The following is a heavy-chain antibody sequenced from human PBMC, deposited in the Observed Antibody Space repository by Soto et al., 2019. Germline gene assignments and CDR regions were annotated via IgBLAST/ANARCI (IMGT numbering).Heavy chain of an antibody. CDR2: IYWDDDR. Sequence: GPPLVNPTQTLTLTGTFSGFSLNNTEVAVDWIRQPPGKALEWLALIYWDDDRLYRPSLQNRLTLTKDTSKNQVVLTMTNLGPMDTATYFCAHRQTEAGAPGGYFFDYWGQGTLVTVSS. V-gene: IGHV2-5*02. CDR3: AHRQTEAGAPGGYFFDY. CDR1: GFSLNNTEVA. J-gene: IGHJ4*02. D-gene: IGHD2-15*01.